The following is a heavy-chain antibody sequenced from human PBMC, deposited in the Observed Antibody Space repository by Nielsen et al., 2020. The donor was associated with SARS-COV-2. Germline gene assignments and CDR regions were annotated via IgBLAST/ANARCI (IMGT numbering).Heavy chain of an antibody. Sequence: GESLKISCTDSGLTLSTFWMHWVRQVPGKGLVWVARINPDGTSISYGDSVKGRFTISRDHAKNTLFLQMSSLRAEDTGTYYCARGDFDPDYWGQGTQVTVSS. V-gene: IGHV3-74*01. J-gene: IGHJ4*02. D-gene: IGHD3-9*01. CDR2: INPDGTSI. CDR1: GLTLSTFW. CDR3: ARGDFDPDY.